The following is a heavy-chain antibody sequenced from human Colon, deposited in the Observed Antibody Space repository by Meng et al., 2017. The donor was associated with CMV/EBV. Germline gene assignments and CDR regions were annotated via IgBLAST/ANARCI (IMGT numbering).Heavy chain of an antibody. CDR2: ISGSGSTT. J-gene: IGHJ4*02. CDR1: GFTFSSSA. CDR3: VRADRCDGDCYDRPLDY. D-gene: IGHD2-21*01. Sequence: GESLKISCAASGFTFSSSAMTWVRQAPGKGLEWVAFISGSGSTTDYADSVKGRFTISRDNSKNMLHLQMSGLRGEDTAIYYCVRADRCDGDCYDRPLDYWGQGSLVTVSS. V-gene: IGHV3-23*01.